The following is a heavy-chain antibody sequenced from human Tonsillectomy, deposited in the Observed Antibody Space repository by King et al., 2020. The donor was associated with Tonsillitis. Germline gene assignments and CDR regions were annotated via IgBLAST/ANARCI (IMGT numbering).Heavy chain of an antibody. D-gene: IGHD1-1*01. Sequence: QLVQSGAEMKRTGASVKVSFMASGYTFTDNHMHWVREAPGQGLEWMGWIYPNNGGPYYAQKFQGRISLTRDTSINSVYMELTRLTYDDTALYYCVRENWYYDYWGQGTLVTVSS. V-gene: IGHV1-2*02. CDR2: IYPNNGGP. CDR1: GYTFTDNH. CDR3: VRENWYYDY. J-gene: IGHJ4*02.